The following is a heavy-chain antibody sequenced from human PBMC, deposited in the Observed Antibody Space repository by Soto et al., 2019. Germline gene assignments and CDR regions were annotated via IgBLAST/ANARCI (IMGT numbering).Heavy chain of an antibody. CDR3: ARQCRDGYNWYFDY. V-gene: IGHV4-34*01. D-gene: IGHD5-12*01. CDR1: GGSLSGQY. CDR2: NNHSGSI. Sequence: PSETPALTCAVYGGSLSGQYWSWIRQPPGKGLERIGENNHSGSINYNPSLESRVTISEDTSKNQFSLKLSSVTAADTAVYYCARQCRDGYNWYFDYWGQGTLVTVSS. J-gene: IGHJ4*02.